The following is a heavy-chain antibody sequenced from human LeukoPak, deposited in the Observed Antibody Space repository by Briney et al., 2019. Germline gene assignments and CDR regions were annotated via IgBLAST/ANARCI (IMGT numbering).Heavy chain of an antibody. CDR2: IYYSGNT. Sequence: SETLSLTCTVSGGSISTISYYWGWIRQPPGKGLEWIGTIYYSGNTYYNPSVKSRVTISVDTSKSQFSLKLSSVTAADTAVYYCARRGYYYMDVWGKGTTVTVSS. V-gene: IGHV4-39*07. CDR1: GGSISTISYY. CDR3: ARRGYYYMDV. J-gene: IGHJ6*03.